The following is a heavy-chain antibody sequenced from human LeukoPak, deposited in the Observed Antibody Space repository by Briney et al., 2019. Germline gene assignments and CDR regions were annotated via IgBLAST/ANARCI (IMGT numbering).Heavy chain of an antibody. D-gene: IGHD6-13*01. CDR1: GLSSSDSA. CDR3: AKDRVTAAGYYFDY. Sequence: PGGSLRLSCAASGLSSSDSAIHWVRQASGKGLEWVGRIRTKTNIYATAYAASVKGRFTISRDDSKNTAYLQMNSLKTEDTAVYYCAKDRVTAAGYYFDYWGQGTLVTVSS. V-gene: IGHV3-73*01. CDR2: IRTKTNIYAT. J-gene: IGHJ4*02.